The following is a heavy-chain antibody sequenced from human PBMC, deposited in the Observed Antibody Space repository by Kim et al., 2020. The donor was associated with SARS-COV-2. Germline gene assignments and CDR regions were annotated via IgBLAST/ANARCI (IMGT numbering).Heavy chain of an antibody. CDR1: GYTFTGYY. CDR3: ARGTAVSSGSYFGELA. CDR2: INPNSGGT. V-gene: IGHV1-2*02. Sequence: ASVKVSCKASGYTFTGYYMHWVRQAPGQGLEWMGWINPNSGGTNHAQKFQGRVTMTRDTSISTAYMELSRLRSDDTAVYYCARGTAVSSGSYFGELAWGQGTLVTVSS. J-gene: IGHJ5*02. D-gene: IGHD1-26*01.